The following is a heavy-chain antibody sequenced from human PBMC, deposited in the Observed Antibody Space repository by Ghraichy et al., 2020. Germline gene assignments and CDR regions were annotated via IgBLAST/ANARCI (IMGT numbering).Heavy chain of an antibody. CDR2: ITPISATP. Sequence: SVKVSCKVSGGSFSSYAVSWVRQAPGQGLEWMGGITPISATPNYAQNFQGRVTIIADTSTSTAYMELSSLRSEDTAVYYCASRKIAIAGTNYYYYGMDVWGQGPRSPSP. CDR1: GGSFSSYA. V-gene: IGHV1-69*06. CDR3: ASRKIAIAGTNYYYYGMDV. J-gene: IGHJ6*02. D-gene: IGHD6-13*01.